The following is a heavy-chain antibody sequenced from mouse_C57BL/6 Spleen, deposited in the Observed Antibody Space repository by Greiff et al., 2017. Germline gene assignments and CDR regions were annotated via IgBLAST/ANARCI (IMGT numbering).Heavy chain of an antibody. D-gene: IGHD1-1*01. CDR2: ISSGSSTI. J-gene: IGHJ2*01. V-gene: IGHV5-17*01. CDR1: GFTFSDYG. Sequence: EVQVVESGGGLVKPGGSLKLSCAASGFTFSDYGMHWVRQAPEKGLEWVAYISSGSSTIYYADTVKGRFTISRDNAKNTLFLQMTSLRSEDTAMYYCARHNYYGSYFDYWGQGTTLTVSS. CDR3: ARHNYYGSYFDY.